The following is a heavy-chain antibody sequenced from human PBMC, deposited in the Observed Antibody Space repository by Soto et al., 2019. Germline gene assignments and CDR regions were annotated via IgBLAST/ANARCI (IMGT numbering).Heavy chain of an antibody. V-gene: IGHV3-23*01. CDR1: GFTFSSYH. Sequence: GGSLRLSCAASGFTFSSYHMSWVRQAPGKGLEWVSAISSGGHNTYDADSVRGRFTISRDNSKNTLYLQMNSLRAEDTAIYYFAKGRDSLGDVTNDWGQGTLVTVSS. CDR2: ISSGGHNT. CDR3: AKGRDSLGDVTND. D-gene: IGHD3-16*01. J-gene: IGHJ4*02.